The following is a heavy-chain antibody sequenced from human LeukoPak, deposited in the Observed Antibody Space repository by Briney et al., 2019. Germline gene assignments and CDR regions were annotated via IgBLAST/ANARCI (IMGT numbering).Heavy chain of an antibody. V-gene: IGHV3-30*16. CDR3: ARDHYSNYVLTPYYYYLDV. CDR2: ISYDEGNT. CDR1: GFTFTSYA. D-gene: IGHD4-11*01. Sequence: RSLRLSCEASGFTFTSYAMSWVRQAPGQGLEWVAGISYDEGNTNYAQTLQGRVTITTDTSTNTPYLQMNSLRAEDTAVYYCARDHYSNYVLTPYYYYLDVRGKGTTWTASS. J-gene: IGHJ6*03.